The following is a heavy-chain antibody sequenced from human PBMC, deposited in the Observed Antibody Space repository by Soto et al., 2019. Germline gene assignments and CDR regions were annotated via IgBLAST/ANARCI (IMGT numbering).Heavy chain of an antibody. CDR2: IKKDESEK. Sequence: EVQLVESGGGLVQPRGSLRLSCAASGFSFSTYWMNWVRQAPGKGLEWVAIIKKDESEKLYVDSVKGRFTISRDNARNSLYLEMNSLRAEDTAVYYCVAGSGWLPDFWGQGTLVTVSS. D-gene: IGHD6-19*01. CDR3: VAGSGWLPDF. J-gene: IGHJ4*02. V-gene: IGHV3-7*01. CDR1: GFSFSTYW.